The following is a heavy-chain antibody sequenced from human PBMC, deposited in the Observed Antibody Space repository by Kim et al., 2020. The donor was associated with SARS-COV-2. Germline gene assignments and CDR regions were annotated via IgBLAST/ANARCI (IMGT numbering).Heavy chain of an antibody. CDR2: MNPNSGNT. D-gene: IGHD6-13*01. V-gene: IGHV1-8*01. J-gene: IGHJ6*02. CDR3: ARVGWYSSSWYFSWPQEPHYGMDV. CDR1: GYTFTSYD. Sequence: ASVKVSCKASGYTFTSYDINWVRQATGQGLEWMGWMNPNSGNTGYAQKFQGRVTMTRNTSISTAYMELSSLRSEDTAVYYCARVGWYSSSWYFSWPQEPHYGMDVWGQGTTVTVSS.